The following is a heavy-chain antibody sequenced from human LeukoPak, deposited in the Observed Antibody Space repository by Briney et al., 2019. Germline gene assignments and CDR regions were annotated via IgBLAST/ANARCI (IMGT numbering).Heavy chain of an antibody. Sequence: GGSLRLSCAASGFTFSSYEMNWVRQAPGKGLEWVSYISSGGSTIYYADSVKGRFTISRDNAKNSLYLQMNSLRAEDTAVYYCARDSPGYGMDVWGKGTTVTVSS. CDR1: GFTFSSYE. V-gene: IGHV3-48*03. CDR2: ISSGGSTI. J-gene: IGHJ6*04. CDR3: ARDSPGYGMDV.